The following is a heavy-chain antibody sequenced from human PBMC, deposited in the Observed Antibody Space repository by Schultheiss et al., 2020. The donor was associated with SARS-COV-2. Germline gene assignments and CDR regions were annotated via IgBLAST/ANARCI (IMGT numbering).Heavy chain of an antibody. D-gene: IGHD6-19*01. CDR1: GFTFSSYS. J-gene: IGHJ4*02. Sequence: GESLKISCAASGFTFSSYSMNWVRQAPGKGLEWVSSISSSGSTIYYADSVKGRFTISRDNAKNSLYLQMNSLRAEDTAVYYCAKDLGEQWLVLYFDYWGQGTLVTVSS. V-gene: IGHV3-21*04. CDR2: ISSSGSTI. CDR3: AKDLGEQWLVLYFDY.